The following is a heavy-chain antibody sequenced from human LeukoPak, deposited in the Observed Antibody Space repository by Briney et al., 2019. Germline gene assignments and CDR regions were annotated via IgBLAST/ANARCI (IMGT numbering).Heavy chain of an antibody. J-gene: IGHJ1*01. Sequence: SETLSLTCTVSGDFISSSSYYWAWIRQSPGKGLEWLGSVFHSGGTYYNPSLRSRVTVSVATSKNQFSLKVFYVTAADTAVYYCARAQSSFHASGSYYNYWGPGTLVTVSS. CDR1: GDFISSSSYY. V-gene: IGHV4-39*01. CDR2: VFHSGGT. D-gene: IGHD3-10*01. CDR3: ARAQSSFHASGSYYNY.